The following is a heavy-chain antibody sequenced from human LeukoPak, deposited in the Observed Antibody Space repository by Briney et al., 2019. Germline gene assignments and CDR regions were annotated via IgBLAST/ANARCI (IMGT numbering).Heavy chain of an antibody. J-gene: IGHJ4*02. Sequence: SETLSLTCSVSGGSIGGYYWSWIRQPPGKGLEWIGYIYNSGSTNYNPFLKSRVTISVVTSKNQLSLKLKSVTAADTAVYYCARAAHYSSRSFDFWGQGTLVTVSS. D-gene: IGHD6-13*01. CDR2: IYNSGST. CDR3: ARAAHYSSRSFDF. V-gene: IGHV4-59*01. CDR1: GGSIGGYY.